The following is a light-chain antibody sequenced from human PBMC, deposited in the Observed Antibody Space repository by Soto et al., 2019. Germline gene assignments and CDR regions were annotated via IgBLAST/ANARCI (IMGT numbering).Light chain of an antibody. V-gene: IGKV1-39*01. Sequence: DIQVTQSPFFLSASVGDRVTITCRASQGVSNFLNWYQQQPGKAPKLLINAASSLESGVPSRFSGSGSGTDFTLTISNLQPEDFATYYCQHFYSVPFIFGPGTKVDIK. J-gene: IGKJ3*01. CDR1: QGVSNF. CDR3: QHFYSVPFI. CDR2: AAS.